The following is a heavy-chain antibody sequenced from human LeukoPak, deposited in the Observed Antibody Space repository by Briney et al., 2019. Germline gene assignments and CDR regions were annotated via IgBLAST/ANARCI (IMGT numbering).Heavy chain of an antibody. D-gene: IGHD2-2*01. V-gene: IGHV1-69*01. CDR2: IIPIFGTA. Sequence: SVKVSCKASGGTFSSYAISWVRQAPGQGREWMGGIIPIFGTANYAQKFQGRVTITADESTSAAYMELSSLRSEDTAVYYCASDGSTSCDVWGKGTTVTVSS. CDR1: GGTFSSYA. J-gene: IGHJ6*04. CDR3: ASDGSTSCDV.